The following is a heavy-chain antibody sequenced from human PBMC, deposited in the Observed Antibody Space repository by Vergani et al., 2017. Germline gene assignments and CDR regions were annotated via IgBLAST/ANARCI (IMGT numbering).Heavy chain of an antibody. CDR3: ARGTRCSSTSCYYAGVY. D-gene: IGHD2-2*01. V-gene: IGHV1-8*01. CDR1: GYTFTSYD. Sequence: QVQLVQSGAEVKKPGASVKVSCKASGYTFTSYDINWVRQATGQGLEWMGWMNPNSGNTGYAQKFQGRVTMTRNTSISKAYMELSSLRSEYTAVYYCARGTRCSSTSCYYAGVYWGQGTLVTVSS. CDR2: MNPNSGNT. J-gene: IGHJ4*02.